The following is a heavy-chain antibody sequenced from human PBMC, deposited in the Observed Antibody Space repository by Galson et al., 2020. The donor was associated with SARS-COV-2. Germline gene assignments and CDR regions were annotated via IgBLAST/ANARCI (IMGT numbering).Heavy chain of an antibody. V-gene: IGHV6-1*01. CDR2: TYYRSKWYN. J-gene: IGHJ4*02. CDR3: ARGGGYDLDPYFDY. D-gene: IGHD5-12*01. CDR1: GDSVSSNSAA. Sequence: SQTLSLTCAISGDSVSSNSAAWNWIRQSPSRGLEWLGRTYYRSKWYNDYPVSVKSRITINPDTSKNQFSLQLNSVTPEDTAVYYCARGGGYDLDPYFDYWGQGTLVTVSS.